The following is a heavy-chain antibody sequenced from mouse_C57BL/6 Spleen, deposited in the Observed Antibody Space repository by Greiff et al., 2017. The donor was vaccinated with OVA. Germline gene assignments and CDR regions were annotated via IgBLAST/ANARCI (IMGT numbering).Heavy chain of an antibody. V-gene: IGHV1-52*01. D-gene: IGHD2-4*01. CDR1: GYTFTSYW. CDR3: SSQGDYDYDGAWFAY. Sequence: QVQLQQPGAELVRPGSSVKLSCKASGYTFTSYWMHWVKQRPIQGLEWIGNIDPSDSETHYHQKFKDKDTLTLDNSSSTAYMQLSSLTSEDSAVYYCSSQGDYDYDGAWFAYWGQGTLVTVAA. J-gene: IGHJ3*01. CDR2: IDPSDSET.